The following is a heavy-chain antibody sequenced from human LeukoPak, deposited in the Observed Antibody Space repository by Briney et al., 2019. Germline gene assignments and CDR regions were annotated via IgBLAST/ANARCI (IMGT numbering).Heavy chain of an antibody. CDR1: GFTFSSYA. CDR3: AKSLAPTIVGATSNFDY. D-gene: IGHD1-26*01. Sequence: GGSLRLSCAASGFTFSSYAMSWVRQAPARGLEWVSSLRGNGETFYADSVKGRFTISRDNSKNTLYLQMNSLRAEDTAVYYCAKSLAPTIVGATSNFDYWGQGTLVTVSS. V-gene: IGHV3-23*01. CDR2: LRGNGET. J-gene: IGHJ4*02.